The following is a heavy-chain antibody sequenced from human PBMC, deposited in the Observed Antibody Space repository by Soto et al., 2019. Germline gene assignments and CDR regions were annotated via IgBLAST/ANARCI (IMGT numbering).Heavy chain of an antibody. Sequence: DLVESGGGLVKPGGSLRLSCTASGFNFSDSYMTWIRQVPGKGLEWLSFITSSSVQTRYADSVKGRFTISRDNARNSLYLQMNSLGPEDTAGYYCASLVRQHLPPLGPWGQGTLVIVSS. V-gene: IGHV3-11*06. CDR2: ITSSSVQT. J-gene: IGHJ5*02. CDR1: GFNFSDSY. D-gene: IGHD6-13*01. CDR3: ASLVRQHLPPLGP.